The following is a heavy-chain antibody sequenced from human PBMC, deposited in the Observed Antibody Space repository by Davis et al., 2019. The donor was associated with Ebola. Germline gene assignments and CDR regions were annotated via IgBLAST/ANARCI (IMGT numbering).Heavy chain of an antibody. D-gene: IGHD3-3*01. Sequence: GGSLRLSCVASGFTFNTYGMHWVRQAPGKGLQWVALISYDGSDKYYADSVKGRFTIFRDNSKNTLYLQMNSLRAEDTAVYYCAKSGLSFGVVKYHYGMDVWGKGTTVTVSS. CDR1: GFTFNTYG. V-gene: IGHV3-30*18. CDR3: AKSGLSFGVVKYHYGMDV. J-gene: IGHJ6*04. CDR2: ISYDGSDK.